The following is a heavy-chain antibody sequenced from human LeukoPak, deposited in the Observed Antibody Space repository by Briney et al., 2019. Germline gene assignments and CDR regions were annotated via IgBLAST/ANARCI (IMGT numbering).Heavy chain of an antibody. CDR1: GFIFSSYG. J-gene: IGHJ4*02. CDR3: ARDDSGSYPNYFEN. CDR2: ISSTSSFI. D-gene: IGHD1-26*01. V-gene: IGHV3-48*01. Sequence: QTGGSLRLSCVASGFIFSSYGMNWVRQAPGKGLEWVSYISSTSSFIYYADSVKGRFTISRDNAKKSLYLQMSGLRAEDTAVFYCARDDSGSYPNYFENWGQGTLVTVSS.